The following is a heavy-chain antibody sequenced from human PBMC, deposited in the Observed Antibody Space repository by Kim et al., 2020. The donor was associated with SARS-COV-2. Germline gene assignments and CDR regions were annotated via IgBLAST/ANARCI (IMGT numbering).Heavy chain of an antibody. V-gene: IGHV4-39*01. Sequence: SETLSLTCTVSGGSISSSSYYWGWIRQPPGKGLEWIGSIYYSGSTYYNPSLKSRVTISVDTSKNQFSLKLSSVTAADTAVYYCARQSSIAARLNYYYGMDVWGQGTTVTVSS. D-gene: IGHD6-6*01. CDR1: GGSISSSSYY. CDR3: ARQSSIAARLNYYYGMDV. J-gene: IGHJ6*02. CDR2: IYYSGST.